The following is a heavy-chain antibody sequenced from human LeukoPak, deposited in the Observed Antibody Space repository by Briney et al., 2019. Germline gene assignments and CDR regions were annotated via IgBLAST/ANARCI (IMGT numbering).Heavy chain of an antibody. J-gene: IGHJ6*03. V-gene: IGHV3-20*04. CDR3: ARRMGAYYYMDV. CDR1: GLMFDDFG. Sequence: GSLRLSCAASGLMFDDFGMSWVRQAPGRGLEWVAGINWNGGSTTYADSVKGRFTISRDNAKNSLSLEMHSLRVEDTAFYYCARRMGAYYYMDVWGTGTTVTVSS. D-gene: IGHD3-16*01. CDR2: INWNGGST.